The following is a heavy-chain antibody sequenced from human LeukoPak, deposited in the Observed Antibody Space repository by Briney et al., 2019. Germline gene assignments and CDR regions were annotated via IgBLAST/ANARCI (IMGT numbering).Heavy chain of an antibody. J-gene: IGHJ3*02. CDR3: AKNRNDSNGADAFDI. CDR1: GFTFHNYA. CDR2: ISDYGGNT. V-gene: IGHV3-23*01. D-gene: IGHD2-8*01. Sequence: GGSLRLSCTASGFTFHNYAMNWVRQAPGKGLEWVSVISDYGGNTDYADSVKGRFSNSRDNSKNILSLQMNSLRAEDTALYYCAKNRNDSNGADAFDIWGQGTMVTVSS.